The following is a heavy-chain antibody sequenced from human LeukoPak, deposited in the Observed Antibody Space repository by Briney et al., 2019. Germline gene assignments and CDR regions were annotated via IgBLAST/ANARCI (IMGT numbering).Heavy chain of an antibody. CDR2: IYYSGST. J-gene: IGHJ6*02. V-gene: IGHV4-59*08. CDR3: ARRVRHPYYYGMDV. Sequence: SETLSLTCTVSGGSISSYYWSWIRQPPGKGLEWIGYIYYSGSTIYNPSLKRRVTISVDTSKNQFSLKLSSVTAADTAVYYCARRVRHPYYYGMDVWGQGTTVTVSS. CDR1: GGSISSYY.